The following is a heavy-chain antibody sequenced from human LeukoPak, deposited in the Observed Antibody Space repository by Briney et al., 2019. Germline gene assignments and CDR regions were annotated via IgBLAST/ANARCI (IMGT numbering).Heavy chain of an antibody. Sequence: GGSLRLSCAASGFTFSSYSMNWVRQAPGKGLEWVSYISSSSTIYYADSVKGRFTISRDNAKNSLYLQMNSLRAEDTAVYYCARDIVPAAIDYWGQGTLVTVSS. V-gene: IGHV3-48*01. D-gene: IGHD2-2*01. J-gene: IGHJ4*02. CDR1: GFTFSSYS. CDR3: ARDIVPAAIDY. CDR2: ISSSSTI.